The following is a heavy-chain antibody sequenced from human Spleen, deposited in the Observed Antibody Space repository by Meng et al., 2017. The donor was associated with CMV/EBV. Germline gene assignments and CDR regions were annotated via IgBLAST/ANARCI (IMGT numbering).Heavy chain of an antibody. D-gene: IGHD2-15*01. CDR2: INAGNGNT. Sequence: QVQLVQSGAEVKKSGASVKVCCKASGYTFTSYAMHWVRQAPGQRLEWMGWINAGNGNTKYSQKFQGRVTITRDTSASTAYMELSSLRSEDTAVYYCARTPATRSCSGGSCLHYYFDYWGQGTLVTVSS. V-gene: IGHV1-3*01. CDR3: ARTPATRSCSGGSCLHYYFDY. CDR1: GYTFTSYA. J-gene: IGHJ4*02.